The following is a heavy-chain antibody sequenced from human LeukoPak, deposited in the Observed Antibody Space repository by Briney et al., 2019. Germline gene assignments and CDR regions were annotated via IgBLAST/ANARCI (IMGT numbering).Heavy chain of an antibody. V-gene: IGHV3-66*02. CDR1: GLTVSSNY. D-gene: IGHD5-18*01. J-gene: IGHJ4*02. CDR3: ARDTASGY. Sequence: GGSLRLSCAPSGLTVSSNYMSWVRQAPGKGLEWVSVIYSGGSTYYADSVKGRFTISRDNSKNTLYLQMNSLRAEDTAVYYCARDTASGYWGQGTLVTVSS. CDR2: IYSGGST.